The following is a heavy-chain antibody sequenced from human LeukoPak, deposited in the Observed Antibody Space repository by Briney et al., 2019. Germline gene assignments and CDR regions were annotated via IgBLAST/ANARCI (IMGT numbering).Heavy chain of an antibody. V-gene: IGHV4-34*01. J-gene: IGHJ4*02. CDR2: INHSGST. Sequence: SETLSLTCAVYGGSFGGYYWSWIRQPPGKGLEWIGEINHSGSTNYNPSLKSRVTISVDTSKNQFSLKLSSVTAADTAVYFCARPSSDGSYYYWGQGTLVTVSS. CDR1: GGSFGGYY. CDR3: ARPSSDGSYYY. D-gene: IGHD1-26*01.